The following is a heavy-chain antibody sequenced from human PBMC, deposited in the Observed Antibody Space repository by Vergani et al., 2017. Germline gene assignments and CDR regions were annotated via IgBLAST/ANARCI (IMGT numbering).Heavy chain of an antibody. V-gene: IGHV3-23*01. CDR1: GFTFSSYA. J-gene: IGHJ6*02. Sequence: EVQLLESGGGLVQPGGSLRLSCAASGFTFSSYAMSWVRQAPGKGLEWVSAISGSGGSTYYADSVKGRFTISRDNSKNTLYLQMNSLRAEDTAVYYCAKDQRSGGLVSYGMDVWGQGTTVTVSS. D-gene: IGHD2-15*01. CDR3: AKDQRSGGLVSYGMDV. CDR2: ISGSGGST.